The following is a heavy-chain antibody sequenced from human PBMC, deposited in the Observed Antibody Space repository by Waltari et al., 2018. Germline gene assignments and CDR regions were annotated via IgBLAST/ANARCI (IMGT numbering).Heavy chain of an antibody. J-gene: IGHJ4*02. V-gene: IGHV4-39*01. D-gene: IGHD1-26*01. CDR2: IYYRGNT. Sequence: LVKLSETLSLTCTVSGGSIGSSNNYWGWIRQPPGKGLEWIGSIYYRGNTYYNPSLKSRVTISVDTSKNQFSLRLSSATAADTAVYYCARSGTYRGYFDYWGQGTLVTVSS. CDR3: ARSGTYRGYFDY. CDR1: GGSIGSSNNY.